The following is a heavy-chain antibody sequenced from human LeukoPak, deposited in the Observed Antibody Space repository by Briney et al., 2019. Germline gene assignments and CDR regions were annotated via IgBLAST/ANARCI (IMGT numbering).Heavy chain of an antibody. D-gene: IGHD3-3*01. V-gene: IGHV3-74*01. CDR2: ISNDGTTT. J-gene: IGHJ4*02. CDR1: GFTFSNYY. Sequence: GGSRRFSCEASGFTFSNYYMHWVRKGQGKGLVWVSRISNDGTTTAYADSVKGRFTISRGNAKNTLYLQMSSLRAEDTAVYYCTSIFDHYWGQGTLVTVSS. CDR3: TSIFDHY.